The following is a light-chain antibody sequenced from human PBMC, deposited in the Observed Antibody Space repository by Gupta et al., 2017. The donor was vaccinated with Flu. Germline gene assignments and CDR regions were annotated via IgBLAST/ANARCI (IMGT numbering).Light chain of an antibody. V-gene: IGLV2-14*01. CDR3: SSYTSTNTPVI. Sequence: QSALTQSASVSGSPGQSITISCTGTSSDVGGYNYVSWYQQHPGKAPKLMFYEVSNRPSGVSNRFSGSKSGNTASLTISGLQAEDEADYHCSSYTSTNTPVIFGGGTKLTVL. CDR2: EVS. J-gene: IGLJ2*01. CDR1: SSDVGGYNY.